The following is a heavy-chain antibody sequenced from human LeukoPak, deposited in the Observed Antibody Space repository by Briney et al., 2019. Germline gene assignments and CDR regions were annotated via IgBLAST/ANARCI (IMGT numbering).Heavy chain of an antibody. J-gene: IGHJ5*02. Sequence: GSLRLSCAASGFTFSSYSMNWVRQPPGKGLEWIGEINHSGSTNYNPSLKSRVTISVDTSKNQFSLKLSSVTAADTAVHYCARLADTAMVPWGQGTLVTVSS. CDR2: INHSGST. CDR1: GFTFSSYS. D-gene: IGHD5-18*01. CDR3: ARLADTAMVP. V-gene: IGHV4-34*01.